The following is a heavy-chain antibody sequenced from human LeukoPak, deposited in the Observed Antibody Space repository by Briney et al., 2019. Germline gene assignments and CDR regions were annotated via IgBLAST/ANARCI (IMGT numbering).Heavy chain of an antibody. CDR2: IIPLFGSA. CDR1: GGTFSNYA. D-gene: IGHD1-26*01. Sequence: GASVKVSCKASGGTFSNYAISWVRQAPGQGLEWMGGIIPLFGSADYAQKFQGRVTITADESTSTAYMELSSLRSEDTAVYYCARDTSGGLVGAPDYWGQGTLVTVSS. J-gene: IGHJ4*02. V-gene: IGHV1-69*13. CDR3: ARDTSGGLVGAPDY.